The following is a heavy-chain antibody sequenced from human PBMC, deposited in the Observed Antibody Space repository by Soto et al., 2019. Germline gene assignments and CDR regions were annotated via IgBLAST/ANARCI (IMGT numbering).Heavy chain of an antibody. CDR3: ATRIAVAGPYFDY. Sequence: SVKVSCKASGGTFSSYTISWVRQAPGQGLEWMGRIIPILGIANYAQKFQGRVTITADKSTSTAYMELSSLRSEDTAVYYCATRIAVAGPYFDYWGQGTLVTVSS. V-gene: IGHV1-69*02. J-gene: IGHJ4*02. D-gene: IGHD6-19*01. CDR2: IIPILGIA. CDR1: GGTFSSYT.